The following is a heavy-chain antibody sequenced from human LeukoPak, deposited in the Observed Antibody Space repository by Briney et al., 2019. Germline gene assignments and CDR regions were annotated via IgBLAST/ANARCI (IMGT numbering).Heavy chain of an antibody. V-gene: IGHV3-7*01. CDR2: INQDASET. Sequence: GSLILSCAASGFTFSSYWMSWVRQAPGKGLEWVAKINQDASETYYVDSVKGRFSISRDNAKNSLSLQMSSLRAEDTVVYYCARHRVTHFDYWGQGTLVTVSS. CDR3: ARHRVTHFDY. J-gene: IGHJ4*02. D-gene: IGHD2-21*02. CDR1: GFTFSSYW.